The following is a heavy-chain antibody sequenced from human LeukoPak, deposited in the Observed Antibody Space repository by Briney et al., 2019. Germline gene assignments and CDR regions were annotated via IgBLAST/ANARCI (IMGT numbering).Heavy chain of an antibody. CDR2: ISWNSGST. Sequence: GGSLRLSCAASGFTFDDYAMHWVRQAPGKGLEWVSGISWNSGSTYYADSVKGRFTISRDNSKNTLYLQMNSLRAEDTAVYYCAKGARYSSSWGYFDYWGQGTLVTVSS. CDR3: AKGARYSSSWGYFDY. D-gene: IGHD6-13*01. CDR1: GFTFDDYA. J-gene: IGHJ4*02. V-gene: IGHV3-23*01.